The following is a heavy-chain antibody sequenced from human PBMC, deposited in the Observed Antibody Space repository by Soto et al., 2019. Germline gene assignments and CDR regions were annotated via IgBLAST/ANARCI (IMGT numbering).Heavy chain of an antibody. V-gene: IGHV4-31*03. Sequence: SETLSLTCTVSGGSIANGGYYWSWIRQHPGKGLEWIGYIYYSGSTYYNPSLKSRVIISLGTSENQFSLRLSSVTAADTAVYYCARDPPFYDSGGYYDGRPYGMDVWGQGTTVTVSS. J-gene: IGHJ6*02. D-gene: IGHD3-22*01. CDR2: IYYSGST. CDR1: GGSIANGGYY. CDR3: ARDPPFYDSGGYYDGRPYGMDV.